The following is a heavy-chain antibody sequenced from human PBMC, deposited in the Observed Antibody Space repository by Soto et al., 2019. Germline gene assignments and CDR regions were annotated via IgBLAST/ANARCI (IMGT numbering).Heavy chain of an antibody. CDR3: AKASAPGGTYFPLWF. Sequence: PGGSLRLSCAASGFTFSSYGMSWVRQAPGKGLEWVSSISGSGGSTYYADSVKGRFTISRDNSKNTLNLQMNSLRAEDTAVYYCAKASAPGGTYFPLWFWGQGTLVTVSS. J-gene: IGHJ4*02. V-gene: IGHV3-23*01. CDR1: GFTFSSYG. D-gene: IGHD1-26*01. CDR2: ISGSGGST.